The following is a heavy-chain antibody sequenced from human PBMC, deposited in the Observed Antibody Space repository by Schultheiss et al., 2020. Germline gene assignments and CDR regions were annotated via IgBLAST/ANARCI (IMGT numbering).Heavy chain of an antibody. CDR2: IWYDGSNK. D-gene: IGHD2-2*01. Sequence: GGSLRLSCAASGFTFSSYGMHWVRQAPGKGLEWVAVIWYDGSNKYYAYSVKGRFTISRDNSKNTLYLQMNSLRAEDTAVYYCARDRMPYYYGMDVWGQGTTVTVSS. CDR1: GFTFSSYG. V-gene: IGHV3-33*01. J-gene: IGHJ6*02. CDR3: ARDRMPYYYGMDV.